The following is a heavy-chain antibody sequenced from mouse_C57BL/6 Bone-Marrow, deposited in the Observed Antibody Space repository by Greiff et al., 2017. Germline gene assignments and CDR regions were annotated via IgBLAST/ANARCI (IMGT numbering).Heavy chain of an antibody. J-gene: IGHJ2*01. CDR1: GYTFTSYG. Sequence: VKLVESGAELARPGASVKLSCKASGYTFTSYGISWVKQRTGQGLEWIGEFYPRSGNTYYNEKFKGKATLTADKSSSTAYMEIRSLTSEGSAVYFCARGLGRRYFDYWGEGTTLTVSS. V-gene: IGHV1-81*01. CDR3: ARGLGRRYFDY. CDR2: FYPRSGNT. D-gene: IGHD4-1*01.